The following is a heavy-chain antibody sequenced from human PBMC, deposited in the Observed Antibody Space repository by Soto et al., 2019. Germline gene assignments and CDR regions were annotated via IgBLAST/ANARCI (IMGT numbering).Heavy chain of an antibody. CDR3: ATGSSVLHGELHS. V-gene: IGHV1-69*17. J-gene: IGHJ4*02. Sequence: QLVQSGAEVKKPGSSVKVSCQASGVTFRSFTVSWVRQVPGQGLEWLGGISPTYNITNYADKFQGRLTVTADKSANIAYMELNSLRPEDTAIYYCATGSSVLHGELHSWGRGAPVTVS. CDR1: GVTFRSFT. CDR2: ISPTYNIT. D-gene: IGHD1-7*01.